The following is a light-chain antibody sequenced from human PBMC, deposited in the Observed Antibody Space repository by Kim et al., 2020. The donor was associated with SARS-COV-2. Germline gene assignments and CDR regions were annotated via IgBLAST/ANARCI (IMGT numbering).Light chain of an antibody. J-gene: IGLJ3*02. CDR3: QTWDTWNWV. V-gene: IGLV4-69*01. CDR1: SGHSSYA. CDR2: LNSDGSH. Sequence: QLVLTQSPSASASLGASVKLTCTLSSGHSSYAIAWHQQQPEKGPRYLMKLNSDGSHSKGDGIPDRFSGSSSGAERYLTISSLQSEDEADYYCQTWDTWNWVFGGGTQLTVL.